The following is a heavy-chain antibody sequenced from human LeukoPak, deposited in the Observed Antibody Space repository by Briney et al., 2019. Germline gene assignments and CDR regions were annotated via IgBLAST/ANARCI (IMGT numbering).Heavy chain of an antibody. V-gene: IGHV4-59*01. CDR3: ARDASGSYYSDAFDI. D-gene: IGHD1-26*01. CDR1: GGSISSYY. J-gene: IGHJ3*02. CDR2: IYYSGST. Sequence: PSETLSLTCNVSGGSISSYYWSWIRQPPGKGLEWIGYIYYSGSTNYNPSLKSRVTISVDTSKNQFSLKLSSVTAADTAVYYCARDASGSYYSDAFDIWGQGTMVTVSS.